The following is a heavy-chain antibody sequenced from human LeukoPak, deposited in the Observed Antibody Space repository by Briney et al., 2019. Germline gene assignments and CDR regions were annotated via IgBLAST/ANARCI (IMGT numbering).Heavy chain of an antibody. CDR2: ISSSSRYI. CDR3: ARDLSVGSKPDLGFDY. J-gene: IGHJ4*02. CDR1: GFTFSSYN. D-gene: IGHD1-26*01. V-gene: IGHV3-21*01. Sequence: GGSLRLSCVASGFTFSSYNMNWVRQAPGKGLEWVSSISSSSRYIYYTDSVKGRFTISRDNAKNSLYLQMNSLRAEDTAVYYCARDLSVGSKPDLGFDYWGQGTLVTVSS.